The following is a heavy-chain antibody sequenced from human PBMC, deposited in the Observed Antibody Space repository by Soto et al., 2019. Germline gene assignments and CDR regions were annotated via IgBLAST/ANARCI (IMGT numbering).Heavy chain of an antibody. CDR3: ARDRVVVAATRAGGDWYFDL. CDR2: IIPIFGTA. Sequence: QVQLVQSGAEVKKPGSSVKVSCKASGGTFSSYAISWVRQAPGQGLEWMGGIIPIFGTANYAQKFQGRVTINADESTSTAYMELSSLRSEDTAVYYCARDRVVVAATRAGGDWYFDLWGRGTLVTVSS. D-gene: IGHD2-15*01. V-gene: IGHV1-69*12. J-gene: IGHJ2*01. CDR1: GGTFSSYA.